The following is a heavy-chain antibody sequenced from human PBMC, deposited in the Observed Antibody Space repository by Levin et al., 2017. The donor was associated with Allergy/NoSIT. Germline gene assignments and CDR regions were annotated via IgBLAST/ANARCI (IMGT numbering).Heavy chain of an antibody. CDR2: ISYDGSNK. J-gene: IGHJ6*03. Sequence: PGESLKISCAASGFTFSSYAMHWVRQAPGKGLEWVAVISYDGSNKYYADSVKGRFTISRDNSKNTLYLQMNSLRAEDTAVYYCARDKGYDFWSGFYYYYYMDVWGKGTTVTVSS. CDR3: ARDKGYDFWSGFYYYYYMDV. CDR1: GFTFSSYA. V-gene: IGHV3-30-3*01. D-gene: IGHD3-3*01.